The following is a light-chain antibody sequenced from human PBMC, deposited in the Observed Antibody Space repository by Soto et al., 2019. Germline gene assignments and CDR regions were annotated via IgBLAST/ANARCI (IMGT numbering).Light chain of an antibody. Sequence: QSALTQPRSASGPPGQSVTSSCTGTSSDVGGYNYVSWYQQHPGKAPKLMIYDVSKRPSGVPDRFSGSKSGNTASLTISGLQADDEADYYCCSYAGSSTFVFGTGPKLTVL. CDR3: CSYAGSSTFV. CDR1: SSDVGGYNY. CDR2: DVS. V-gene: IGLV2-11*01. J-gene: IGLJ1*01.